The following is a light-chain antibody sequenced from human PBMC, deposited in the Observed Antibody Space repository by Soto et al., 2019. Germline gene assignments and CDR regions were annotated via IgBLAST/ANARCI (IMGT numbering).Light chain of an antibody. V-gene: IGLV7-46*01. CDR2: DTS. CDR1: TGAVTTGHY. Sequence: QAVVTQEPSLTVSPGGTITLTCGSSTGAVTTGHYPYWFQQKPGQAPRTLIYDTSNKRSWTPARLSGSLLGGKAALTLSGAQPEDDADYYCLLTYSGDRVFGGGTKLTVL. CDR3: LLTYSGDRV. J-gene: IGLJ2*01.